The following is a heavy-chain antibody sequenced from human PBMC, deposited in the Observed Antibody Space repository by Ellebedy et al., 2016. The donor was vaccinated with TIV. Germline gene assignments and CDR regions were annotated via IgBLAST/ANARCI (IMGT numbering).Heavy chain of an antibody. D-gene: IGHD3-22*01. J-gene: IGHJ2*01. Sequence: PGGSLRLSCAASGFTFSSYDMTWVRQAPGKGLEWVSAISGSGRITYYADSVKGRFTISRDSSKNTLYLQMYNLRAEDTAVYYCAKRTYYDTRGYRYWYFNLWGRGTLVTVSS. CDR3: AKRTYYDTRGYRYWYFNL. CDR2: ISGSGRIT. V-gene: IGHV3-23*01. CDR1: GFTFSSYD.